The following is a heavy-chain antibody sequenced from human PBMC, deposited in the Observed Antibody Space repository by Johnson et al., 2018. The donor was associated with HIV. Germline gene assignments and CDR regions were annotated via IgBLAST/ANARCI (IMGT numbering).Heavy chain of an antibody. Sequence: VQLVESGGGLVQPGRSLRLSCAASGFTFDDYAMHWVRQAPGKGLEWVSDISSRGSIIYYADSVKGRFTISRDNSKNTLYLQMNSLRAEDTAVYYCAKTEDAFDIWGQGTMVTVSS. V-gene: IGHV3-48*01. J-gene: IGHJ3*02. CDR2: ISSRGSII. CDR3: AKTEDAFDI. CDR1: GFTFDDYA.